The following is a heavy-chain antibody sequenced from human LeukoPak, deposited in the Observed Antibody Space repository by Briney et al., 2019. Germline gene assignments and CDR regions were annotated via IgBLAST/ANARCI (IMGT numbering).Heavy chain of an antibody. Sequence: PSETLSLTCTVSGGSISSSSYYWSWIRQPPGKGLEWIGEITHDGRINHNPSLKSRVTISVDRSMNQFSLKLSSVTVADTAVYYCATIYGDYSDFDSWGQGTLVTVSS. J-gene: IGHJ4*02. V-gene: IGHV4-39*07. CDR1: GGSISSSSYY. CDR3: ATIYGDYSDFDS. CDR2: ITHDGRI. D-gene: IGHD4-17*01.